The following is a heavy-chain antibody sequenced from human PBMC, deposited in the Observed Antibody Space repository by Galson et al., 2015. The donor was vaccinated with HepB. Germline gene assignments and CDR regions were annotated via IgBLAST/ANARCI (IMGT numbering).Heavy chain of an antibody. CDR1: GFSFMSHS. Sequence: SLRLSCAASGFSFMSHSMNWVRHSPGKGLEWLAYISPGGTKYYADSARGRFTISRDNVKKSMYLHMSSLRGEDTAVYYCARNPASYDYYNMDVWGQGTTVTVS. D-gene: IGHD3-3*01. V-gene: IGHV3-48*01. J-gene: IGHJ6*02. CDR2: ISPGGTK. CDR3: ARNPASYDYYNMDV.